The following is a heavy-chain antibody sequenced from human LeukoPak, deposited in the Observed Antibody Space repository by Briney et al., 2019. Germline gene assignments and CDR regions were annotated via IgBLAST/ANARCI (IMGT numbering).Heavy chain of an antibody. V-gene: IGHV3-23*01. CDR3: AKGSDTSSWLLDF. CDR2: ISGSGGSP. D-gene: IGHD6-13*01. Sequence: PGGSLRLSCAASGFTFSSYAMSWVRQAPGKGLEWVSAISGSGGSPYYADSVKGRFTISRDNSKNTLYLQMNSLRAEGTAIYFCAKGSDTSSWLLDFWGQGTLVTVSS. CDR1: GFTFSSYA. J-gene: IGHJ4*02.